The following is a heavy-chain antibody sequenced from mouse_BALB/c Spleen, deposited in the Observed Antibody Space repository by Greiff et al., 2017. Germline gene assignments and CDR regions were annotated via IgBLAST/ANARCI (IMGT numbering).Heavy chain of an antibody. Sequence: EVKLVESGGGLVQPGGSRKLSCAASGFTFSDYGMAWVRQAPGKGPEWVAFISNLAYSIYYADTVTGRFTISRENAKNTLYLEMSSLRSEDTAMYYCARNYYGYLYAMDYWGQGTSVTVSS. CDR2: ISNLAYSI. CDR3: ARNYYGYLYAMDY. J-gene: IGHJ4*01. V-gene: IGHV5-15*02. D-gene: IGHD1-2*01. CDR1: GFTFSDYG.